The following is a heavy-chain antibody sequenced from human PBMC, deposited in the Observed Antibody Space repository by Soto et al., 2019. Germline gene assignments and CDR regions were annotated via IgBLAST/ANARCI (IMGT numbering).Heavy chain of an antibody. CDR2: IDPSDSQT. Sequence: GESLKISCKGSGYSFAGYSITWVRQKPGKGLEWMGRIDPSDSQTHYSPSFRGHVTISATKSITTVFLQWSSLRASDTAMYYCARQIYASDTGPNFQYCFDSWGHGTPVTFSS. CDR3: ARQIYASDTGPNFQYCFDS. V-gene: IGHV5-10-1*01. D-gene: IGHD5-18*01. CDR1: GYSFAGYS. J-gene: IGHJ4*01.